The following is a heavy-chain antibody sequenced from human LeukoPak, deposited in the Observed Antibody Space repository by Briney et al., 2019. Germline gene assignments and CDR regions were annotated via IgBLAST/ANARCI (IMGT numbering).Heavy chain of an antibody. CDR2: TYYRSKWYN. J-gene: IGHJ4*02. Sequence: SQTLSLTCAISGDSVSSNSAAWNWIRQSPSRGLEWLGRTYYRSKWYNDYAVSVKGRITINPDTSKNQFSLQLNSVTPEDTAVYYCARDIAYDSSGYPRTLDYWGQGPLVTVSS. D-gene: IGHD3-22*01. V-gene: IGHV6-1*01. CDR1: GDSVSSNSAA. CDR3: ARDIAYDSSGYPRTLDY.